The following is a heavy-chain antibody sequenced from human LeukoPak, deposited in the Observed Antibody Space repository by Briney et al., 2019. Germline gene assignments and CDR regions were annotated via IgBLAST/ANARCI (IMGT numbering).Heavy chain of an antibody. Sequence: ASVKVSCKASGYTFTDYHMHWVRQAPGRGLEWMGIINPSGGSTTYAEKFQGRVTMTRDTSTSTVYTELTSLRSEDTAVYYCARDSLRTAIAMAGGNWFDPWGQGTLVTVSP. CDR3: ARDSLRTAIAMAGGNWFDP. D-gene: IGHD6-19*01. CDR1: GYTFTDYH. V-gene: IGHV1-46*01. J-gene: IGHJ5*02. CDR2: INPSGGST.